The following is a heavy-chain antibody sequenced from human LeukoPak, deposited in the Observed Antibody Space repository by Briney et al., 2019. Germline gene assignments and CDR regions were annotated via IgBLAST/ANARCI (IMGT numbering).Heavy chain of an antibody. D-gene: IGHD6-13*01. Sequence: GGSLRLSCTASGFTFSSYGMHWVRQAPGKGLEWVAFIRYDGSKKYYADSVKGRFTISRDNSKNTLYLQMNSLRAEDTAVYYCARDRSSWKYMDVWGKGTTVTVSS. CDR2: IRYDGSKK. V-gene: IGHV3-30*02. CDR1: GFTFSSYG. CDR3: ARDRSSWKYMDV. J-gene: IGHJ6*03.